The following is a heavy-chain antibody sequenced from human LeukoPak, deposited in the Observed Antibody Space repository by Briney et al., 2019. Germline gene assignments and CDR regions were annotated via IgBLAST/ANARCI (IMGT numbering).Heavy chain of an antibody. CDR1: GGTFSSYA. D-gene: IGHD2-15*01. V-gene: IGHV1-69*13. J-gene: IGHJ4*02. CDR3: ARESASWSNFDY. Sequence: ASVKVSCTASGGTFSSYAISWVRQAPGQGLEWMGGIIPIFGTANYAQKFQGRVTITADESTSTAYMELSSLRSEDTAVYYCARESASWSNFDYWGQGTLVTVSS. CDR2: IIPIFGTA.